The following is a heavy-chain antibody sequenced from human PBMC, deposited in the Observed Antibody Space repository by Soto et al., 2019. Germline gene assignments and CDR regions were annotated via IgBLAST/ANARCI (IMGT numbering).Heavy chain of an antibody. CDR3: AKDLRHTTVLYYFDY. D-gene: IGHD4-17*01. V-gene: IGHV3-23*01. CDR1: GFTFSSYA. J-gene: IGHJ4*02. CDR2: ISGSGGST. Sequence: EVQLLESGGGLVQPGGSLRLSCAASGFTFSSYAMSWVRQAPGKGLEWVSAISGSGGSTYYADSVKGRFTISRDNSKNTMYLQMNSLRAEDTAVYYCAKDLRHTTVLYYFDYWGQGTLVTVSS.